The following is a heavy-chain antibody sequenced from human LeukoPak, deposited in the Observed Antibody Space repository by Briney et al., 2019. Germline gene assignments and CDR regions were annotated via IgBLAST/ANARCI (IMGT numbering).Heavy chain of an antibody. CDR1: GGSISSYY. Sequence: SETLSLTCTVSGGSISSYYWSWIRQPPGKGLEWIGYIYYSGSTNYNPSLKSRVTISVDTSKNQFSLKLSSVTAADTAVYYCARDRSVVRAIDYWGQGTLVTVSS. D-gene: IGHD2-21*01. J-gene: IGHJ4*02. CDR3: ARDRSVVRAIDY. CDR2: IYYSGST. V-gene: IGHV4-59*01.